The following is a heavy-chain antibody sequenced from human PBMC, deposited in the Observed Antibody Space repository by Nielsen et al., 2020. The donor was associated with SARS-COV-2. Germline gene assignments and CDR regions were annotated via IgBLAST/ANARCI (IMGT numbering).Heavy chain of an antibody. J-gene: IGHJ4*02. CDR3: ARDQGELSFDY. V-gene: IGHV1-18*01. CDR2: INAYNGNT. D-gene: IGHD1-26*01. Sequence: ASVKVSCKASGYTFTSYGITWVRQAPGQGLQWMGWINAYNGNTNYAQKVQGRVTLTTDTSTSTAYMELRSLRSDDTAVYYCARDQGELSFDYWGQGTLVTVSS. CDR1: GYTFTSYG.